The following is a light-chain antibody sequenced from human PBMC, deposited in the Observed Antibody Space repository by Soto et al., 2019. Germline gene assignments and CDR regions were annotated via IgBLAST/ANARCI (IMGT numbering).Light chain of an antibody. Sequence: DVAMTQSPLSLSVAPGQPGSSSCKSSERLLHITGETFLFWYLQKPGQSPQLLIYEVSTRVSGVPDRFSGSGSGTDFPLELSRVETDDVGIYYCMQSTQLPPTFGQGTRLEIK. CDR2: EVS. V-gene: IGKV2D-29*02. CDR1: ERLLHITGETF. CDR3: MQSTQLPPT. J-gene: IGKJ5*01.